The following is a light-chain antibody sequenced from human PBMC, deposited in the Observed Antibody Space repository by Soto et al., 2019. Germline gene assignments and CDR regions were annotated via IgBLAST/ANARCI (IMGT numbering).Light chain of an antibody. CDR3: QQYGSSPLT. CDR2: GAS. Sequence: EIVLRQSPATLSLSPGQRATFSCRASQSVSSNYLAWYQQKPGQAPRLLIYGASSRATGIPDRFSGSGSGTDFTLTISRLEPEDFAVYYCQQYGSSPLTFGPGTKVDIK. CDR1: QSVSSNY. V-gene: IGKV3-20*01. J-gene: IGKJ3*01.